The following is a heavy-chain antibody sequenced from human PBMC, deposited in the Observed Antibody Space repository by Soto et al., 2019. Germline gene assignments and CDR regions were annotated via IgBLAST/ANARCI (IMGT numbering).Heavy chain of an antibody. Sequence: SPTLSLTCPISGDSVSRNSAAWNWIRQSPSRGLEWLGRTYYRSKWYNDYAVSVKSRITINPDTSKNQFSLQLNSVTPEDTAVYYCARESRYGSSTSCYRRGYYFDYWGQGTLVTVSS. V-gene: IGHV6-1*01. CDR1: GDSVSRNSAA. CDR2: TYYRSKWYN. CDR3: ARESRYGSSTSCYRRGYYFDY. J-gene: IGHJ4*02. D-gene: IGHD2-2*01.